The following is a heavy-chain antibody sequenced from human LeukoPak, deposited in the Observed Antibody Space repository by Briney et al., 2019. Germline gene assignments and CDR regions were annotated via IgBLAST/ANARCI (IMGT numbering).Heavy chain of an antibody. J-gene: IGHJ4*02. V-gene: IGHV3-9*01. CDR2: ISWNSDNI. D-gene: IGHD1-26*01. CDR3: AKGGLRVGATTRYYFDY. CDR1: GFTFDDYG. Sequence: GGSLRLSCAASGFTFDDYGMHWVRQAPGKGLEWVSGISWNSDNIDYADSVKGRFTISRDNSKNTLYLQMNSLRAEDTAVYYCAKGGLRVGATTRYYFDYWGQGTLVTVSS.